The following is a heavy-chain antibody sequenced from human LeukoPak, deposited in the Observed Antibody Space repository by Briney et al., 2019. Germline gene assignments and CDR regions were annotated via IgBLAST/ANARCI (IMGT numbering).Heavy chain of an antibody. CDR3: ARVGGYSYGFPSYYGMDV. CDR2: IYYSGST. Sequence: PSETLSLTCTVSGGSISSYYWSWIRQPPGKGLEWIGYIYYSGSTNYNPSLKSRVTISVDTSKNQFSLKLSSVTAADTAVYYCARVGGYSYGFPSYYGMDVWGQGTTVTVSS. J-gene: IGHJ6*02. CDR1: GGSISSYY. V-gene: IGHV4-59*01. D-gene: IGHD5-18*01.